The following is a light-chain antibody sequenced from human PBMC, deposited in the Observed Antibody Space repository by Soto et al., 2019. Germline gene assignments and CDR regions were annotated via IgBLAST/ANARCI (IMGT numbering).Light chain of an antibody. V-gene: IGKV3-20*01. CDR2: GAS. CDR1: QTVTNMH. CDR3: QQYGSSGT. Sequence: EIGLTRSPGTLCLSGGGRATLSCRASQTVTNMHLAWYQQKPGQAPRLLIHGASNRATGTPDRISGSGSGTDFTLTISRLETEDFAVYYCQQYGSSGTFGQGTKVDIK. J-gene: IGKJ1*01.